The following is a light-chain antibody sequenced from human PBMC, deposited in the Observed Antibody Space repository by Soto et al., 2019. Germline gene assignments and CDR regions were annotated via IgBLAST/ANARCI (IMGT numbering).Light chain of an antibody. CDR3: QQYGSSST. CDR1: QSVASSY. Sequence: EVVLTQSPGTLSLSPGERVTLSCRASQSVASSYLAWYQQKPGQAPRLLIYGASSRPTGIPDRFSGSGSGTDFTLTISRLEPEDFAVYYCQQYGSSSTFGQGTRLEI. V-gene: IGKV3-20*01. J-gene: IGKJ5*01. CDR2: GAS.